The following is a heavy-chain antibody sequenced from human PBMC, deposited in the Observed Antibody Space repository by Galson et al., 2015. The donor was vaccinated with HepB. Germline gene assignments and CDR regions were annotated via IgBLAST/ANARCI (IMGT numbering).Heavy chain of an antibody. J-gene: IGHJ3*02. CDR3: ARDDSSSWYAFDI. CDR1: GGSISSYY. Sequence: ETLSLTCTVSGGSISSYYWSWIRQPPGKGLEWIGYIYYSGSTNYNPSLKSRVTISVDTSKNQFSLKLSSVTAADTAVYYCARDDSSSWYAFDIWGQGTMVTVSS. CDR2: IYYSGST. D-gene: IGHD6-13*01. V-gene: IGHV4-59*01.